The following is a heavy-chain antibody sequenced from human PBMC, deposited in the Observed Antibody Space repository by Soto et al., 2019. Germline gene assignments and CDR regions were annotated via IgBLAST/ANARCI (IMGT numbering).Heavy chain of an antibody. D-gene: IGHD2-8*01. Sequence: PGGSLRLSCPASGFTFSDYYMSWIRQAPGKGLELVSYISSSSTYTNYADSVKGRFTISRDDAKNSLYLQMNSLRAEDTAVYYCARVSGYCTNGVCYTHFDYWGQGTLVTVSS. CDR2: ISSSSTYT. J-gene: IGHJ4*02. V-gene: IGHV3-11*06. CDR1: GFTFSDYY. CDR3: ARVSGYCTNGVCYTHFDY.